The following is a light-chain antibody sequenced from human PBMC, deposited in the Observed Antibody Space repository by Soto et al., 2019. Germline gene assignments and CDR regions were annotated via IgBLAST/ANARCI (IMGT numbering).Light chain of an antibody. CDR2: WAS. CDR3: QQFYTTPFT. J-gene: IGKJ3*01. CDR1: QSVLYSSNNENY. Sequence: DIVLTQSPESLAVSLGERATINCKSSQSVLYSSNNENYLAWYQQKPGQPPKVLIYWASIRESGVPDRFSGSGSGTNFTLTITSLRAEDVAVYFCQQFYTTPFTFGPGTKVDIK. V-gene: IGKV4-1*01.